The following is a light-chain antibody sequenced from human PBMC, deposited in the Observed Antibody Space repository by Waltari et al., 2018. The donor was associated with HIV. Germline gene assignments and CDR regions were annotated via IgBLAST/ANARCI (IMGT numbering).Light chain of an antibody. CDR3: GTWDSSLSVVV. CDR2: ETK. Sequence: QSVLTQPPSVAAAPGQKVTIPCSGSSSNLGNNYVSWYQQFTGTAPKLLIYETKKRPFEIADRFSGSKSGTSATLGITGLQTADEADYYCGTWDSSLSVVVFGGGTKVTVL. V-gene: IGLV1-51*02. CDR1: SSNLGNNY. J-gene: IGLJ2*01.